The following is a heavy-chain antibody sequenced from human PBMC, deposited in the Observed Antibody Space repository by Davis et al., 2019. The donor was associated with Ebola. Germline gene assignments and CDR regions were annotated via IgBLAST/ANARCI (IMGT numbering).Heavy chain of an antibody. CDR3: ATGIAAAGPLDY. D-gene: IGHD6-13*01. Sequence: GESLKISCAASGFTFSSYWMHWVRQAPGKGLVWVSSISSSSSYIYYADSVKGRFTISRDNAKNSLYLQMNSLRAEDTALYYCATGIAAAGPLDYWGQGTLVTVSS. CDR2: ISSSSSYI. CDR1: GFTFSSYW. J-gene: IGHJ4*02. V-gene: IGHV3-21*04.